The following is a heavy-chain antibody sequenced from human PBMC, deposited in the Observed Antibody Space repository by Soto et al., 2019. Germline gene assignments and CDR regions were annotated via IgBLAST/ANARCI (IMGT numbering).Heavy chain of an antibody. CDR1: DESVTSPGNY. Sequence: VQLQESGPGLVKPSQTLSLTCAVSDESVTSPGNYWNWIRQRPDTGLEWIGYISSGGSPFYNPSLHSRVSLSLDTSNSLFSLTLNSVTAADTAVYYCTLNHCAGGGCYDRDYWGQGTRVTVSS. CDR3: TLNHCAGGGCYDRDY. CDR2: ISSGGSP. J-gene: IGHJ1*01. D-gene: IGHD2-15*01. V-gene: IGHV4-31*11.